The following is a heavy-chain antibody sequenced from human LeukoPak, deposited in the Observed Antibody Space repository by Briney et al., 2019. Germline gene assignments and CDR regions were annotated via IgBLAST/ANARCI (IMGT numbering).Heavy chain of an antibody. CDR3: ARKVLRKKYNWFDP. Sequence: PSETLSLTCAVYGGSFSGYYWGWIRQPPGKGLEWIGEINHSGSTNYNPSLKSRVTISVDTSKNQFSLKLSSVTAADTAVYYCARKVLRKKYNWFDPWGQGTLVTVSS. CDR2: INHSGST. V-gene: IGHV4-34*01. CDR1: GGSFSGYY. J-gene: IGHJ5*02.